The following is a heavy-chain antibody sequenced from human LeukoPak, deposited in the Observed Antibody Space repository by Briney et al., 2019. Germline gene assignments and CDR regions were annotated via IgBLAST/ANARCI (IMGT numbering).Heavy chain of an antibody. CDR2: IIPIFGTA. CDR1: GGTFSSYA. V-gene: IGHV1-69*05. J-gene: IGHJ6*03. Sequence: ASVKVSCKASGGTFSSYAISWVRQAPGQGLEWMGGIIPIFGTANYAQKFQGRVTITTDESTSTAYMELSSLRSEDTAVYYCARGSTSCYTACYYYYMDVWGKGTTVTVSS. CDR3: ARGSTSCYTACYYYYMDV. D-gene: IGHD2-2*02.